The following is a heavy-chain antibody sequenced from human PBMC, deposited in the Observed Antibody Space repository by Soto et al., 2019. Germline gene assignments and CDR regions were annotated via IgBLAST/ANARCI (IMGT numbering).Heavy chain of an antibody. Sequence: GESLKISCKGSGYSFTIYWIGWVRQMPGKGLEWMGIIYPGDSDTRYSPSFQGQVTISADKSISTAYLQWSSLKASDTAMYYCARGLAMNYYDSSGYFQGYYGMDVWGQGTTVTVSS. V-gene: IGHV5-51*01. J-gene: IGHJ6*02. CDR2: IYPGDSDT. D-gene: IGHD3-22*01. CDR1: GYSFTIYW. CDR3: ARGLAMNYYDSSGYFQGYYGMDV.